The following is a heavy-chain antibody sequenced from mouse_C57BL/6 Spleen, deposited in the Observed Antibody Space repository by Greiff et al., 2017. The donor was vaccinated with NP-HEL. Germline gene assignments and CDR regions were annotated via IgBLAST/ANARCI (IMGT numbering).Heavy chain of an antibody. J-gene: IGHJ2*01. CDR1: GFSLTSYG. Sequence: VKLMESGPGLVQPSQSLSITCTVSGFSLTSYGVHWVRQSPGKGLEWLGVIWSGGSTDYNAAFISRLSISKDNSKSQVFFKMNSLQADDTAIYYCASTPSNYDGVGYYFDYWGQGTTLTVSS. D-gene: IGHD2-4*01. CDR3: ASTPSNYDGVGYYFDY. CDR2: IWSGGST. V-gene: IGHV2-2*01.